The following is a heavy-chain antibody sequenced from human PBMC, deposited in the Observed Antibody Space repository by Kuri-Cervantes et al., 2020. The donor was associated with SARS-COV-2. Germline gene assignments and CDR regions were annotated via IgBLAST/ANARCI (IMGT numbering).Heavy chain of an antibody. CDR2: ISESGGVT. V-gene: IGHV3-23*01. CDR1: GFIFSSYG. J-gene: IGHJ6*02. D-gene: IGHD1-26*01. CDR3: VKENSGRALLMDV. Sequence: GGSLRLSCAASGFIFSSYGMNWVRQAPGKGLEWVSTISESGGVTYYADSVMGRFTILRDNSKNTLYLQMNSLRADDTAVYYCVKENSGRALLMDVWGQGTTVTVSS.